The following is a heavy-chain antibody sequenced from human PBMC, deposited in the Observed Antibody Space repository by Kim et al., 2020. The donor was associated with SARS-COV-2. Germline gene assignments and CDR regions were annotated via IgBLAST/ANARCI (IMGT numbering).Heavy chain of an antibody. CDR1: GGSISSYY. Sequence: SETLSLTCTVSGGSISSYYWSWIRQPPGKGLEWIGYIYYSGSTNYNPSLKSRVTMSVDTSKNQFSLKLSSVTAADTAVYYCARHVSGYCSGGSCYFDDAFDIWGQVTMVTVSS. CDR3: ARHVSGYCSGGSCYFDDAFDI. V-gene: IGHV4-59*08. CDR2: IYYSGST. J-gene: IGHJ3*02. D-gene: IGHD2-15*01.